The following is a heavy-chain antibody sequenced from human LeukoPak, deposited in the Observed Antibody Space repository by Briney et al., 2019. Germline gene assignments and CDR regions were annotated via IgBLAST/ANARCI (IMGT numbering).Heavy chain of an antibody. J-gene: IGHJ4*02. CDR1: GFTVSSNY. D-gene: IGHD5-12*01. CDR2: IYSGGST. V-gene: IGHV3-53*01. Sequence: GGSLRLSCAASGFTVSSNYMSWVRQAPGKGLEWVSVIYSGGSTYYADSVKGRFTISRDNSKNTLYLQMNSLRAEDTAVYYCAKSESVATYDYWGQGTLVTVSS. CDR3: AKSESVATYDY.